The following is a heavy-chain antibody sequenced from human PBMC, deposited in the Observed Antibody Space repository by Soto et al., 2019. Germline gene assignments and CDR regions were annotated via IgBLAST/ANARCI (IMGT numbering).Heavy chain of an antibody. V-gene: IGHV1-18*04. D-gene: IGHD3-10*01. J-gene: IGHJ6*02. CDR3: ARDRGNVLLWFGEYALARMDV. CDR1: GYTFTSYG. Sequence: QVQLVQSGAEVKKPGASVKVSCKASGYTFTSYGFSWVRQAPGQGLEWMGWISAYNGNTNYAQKLQGRVTMTTDTSTSTAYMELRSLRSDDTAVYYCARDRGNVLLWFGEYALARMDVWGQGTTVTVSS. CDR2: ISAYNGNT.